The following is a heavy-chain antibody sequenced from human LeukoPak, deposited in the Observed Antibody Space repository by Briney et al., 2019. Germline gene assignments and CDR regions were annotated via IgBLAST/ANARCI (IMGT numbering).Heavy chain of an antibody. J-gene: IGHJ4*02. CDR2: IYHSGST. CDR3: ARASRYYDSSGYYSKSIDY. D-gene: IGHD3-22*01. V-gene: IGHV4-4*02. Sequence: SGTLSLTCAVSGGSISSSNWWSWVRQPPGKGLEWIGEIYHSGSTNYNPSLKSRVTISVDKSKNQFSLKLSSVTAGDTAVYYCARASRYYDSSGYYSKSIDYWGQGTLVTVSS. CDR1: GGSISSSNW.